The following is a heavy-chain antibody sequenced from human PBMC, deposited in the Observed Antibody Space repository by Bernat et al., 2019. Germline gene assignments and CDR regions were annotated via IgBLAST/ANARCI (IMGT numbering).Heavy chain of an antibody. D-gene: IGHD3-16*01. Sequence: EVQLVESGGALVKPGGSLRLSCATSGFIFSNFWLSWVRQVPGKGLEWVGRIKSKSRGGTADYGATVKGRFTISRDDSKNTLYLQMNSLKIEDTAVYYCTTGSSGGEDYWGQGTLVTVSS. CDR1: GFIFSNFW. CDR3: TTGSSGGEDY. CDR2: IKSKSRGGTA. V-gene: IGHV3-15*02. J-gene: IGHJ4*02.